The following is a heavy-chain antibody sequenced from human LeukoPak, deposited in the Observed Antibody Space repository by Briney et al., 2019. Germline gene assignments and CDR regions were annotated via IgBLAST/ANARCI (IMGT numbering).Heavy chain of an antibody. V-gene: IGHV4-59*08. J-gene: IGHJ4*02. D-gene: IGHD3-22*01. CDR2: IYYSGST. Sequence: SETLSLTCTVSGGSISSYYWSWIRQPPGKGLEWIGYIYYSGSTNYNPSLKSRVTISVDTSKNQFSLKLSSVTAADTAVYYCASVSYDSSGYYQDYWGQGTLVTVSS. CDR1: GGSISSYY. CDR3: ASVSYDSSGYYQDY.